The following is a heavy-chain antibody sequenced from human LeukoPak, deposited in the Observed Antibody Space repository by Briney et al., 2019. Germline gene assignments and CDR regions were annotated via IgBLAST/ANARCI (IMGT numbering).Heavy chain of an antibody. J-gene: IGHJ4*02. CDR2: IWYDGSNK. CDR1: GFTFSSYG. V-gene: IGHV3-33*01. D-gene: IGHD2-2*01. Sequence: PGRSLRLSCAASGFTFSSYGMHWVRQAPGEGLEWVAVIWYDGSNKYYADSVKGRFTISRDNSKNTLYLQMNSLRAEDTAVYYCARGKSSTSCPGDYWGQGTLATVSS. CDR3: ARGKSSTSCPGDY.